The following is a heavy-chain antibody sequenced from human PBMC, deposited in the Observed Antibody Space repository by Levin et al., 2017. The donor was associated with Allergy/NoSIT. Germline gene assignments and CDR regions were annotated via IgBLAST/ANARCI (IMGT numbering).Heavy chain of an antibody. D-gene: IGHD3-10*01. CDR1: GFTFSSYA. Sequence: GGSLRLSCAASGFTFSSYAMHWVRQAPGKGLEWVAVISYDGSNKYYADSVKGRFTISRDNSKNTLYLQMNSLRAEDTAVYYCARWYYYGSGSLTPSRPTMDVWGKGTTVTVSS. CDR2: ISYDGSNK. CDR3: ARWYYYGSGSLTPSRPTMDV. V-gene: IGHV3-30-3*01. J-gene: IGHJ6*03.